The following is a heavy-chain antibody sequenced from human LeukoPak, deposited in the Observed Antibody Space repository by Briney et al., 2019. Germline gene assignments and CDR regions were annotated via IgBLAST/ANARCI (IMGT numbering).Heavy chain of an antibody. Sequence: SETLSLTCAVYGGSFSGYYWGWIRQPPGKGLEWIASIYYSGSTYYNPSLKSRVTISVDTSKSQFSLKLTSVTAADTAVYYCARKSSAYCFDYWGQGTLVTVSS. CDR2: IYYSGST. CDR1: GGSFSGYY. V-gene: IGHV4-39*01. CDR3: ARKSSAYCFDY. J-gene: IGHJ4*02.